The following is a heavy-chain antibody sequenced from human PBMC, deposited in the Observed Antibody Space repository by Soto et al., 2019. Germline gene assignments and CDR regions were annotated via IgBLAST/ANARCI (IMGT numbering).Heavy chain of an antibody. J-gene: IGHJ4*02. Sequence: SETLSLTCTVSGGSISSYYWSWIRQPPGKGLEWIGYIYYSGSTNYNPSLKSRVTISVDTFKNQFSLKLNSVTAADTAVYYCARAVVVSAIDFDYWGQGILVTVS. CDR3: ARAVVVSAIDFDY. CDR1: GGSISSYY. CDR2: IYYSGST. V-gene: IGHV4-59*08. D-gene: IGHD2-21*01.